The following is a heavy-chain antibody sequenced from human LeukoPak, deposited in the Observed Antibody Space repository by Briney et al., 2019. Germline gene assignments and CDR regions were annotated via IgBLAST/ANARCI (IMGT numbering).Heavy chain of an antibody. Sequence: ASVKVSCKASGYTFTSYGISWVRQAPGQGLEWMGWISAYNGNTNYAQKLQGRVTMTTDTSTSTAYMELRSLSSDDTAVYYCARDLFNPSSTGCDYWGQGTLVTVSS. J-gene: IGHJ4*02. CDR1: GYTFTSYG. CDR2: ISAYNGNT. CDR3: ARDLFNPSSTGCDY. V-gene: IGHV1-18*01. D-gene: IGHD3-10*01.